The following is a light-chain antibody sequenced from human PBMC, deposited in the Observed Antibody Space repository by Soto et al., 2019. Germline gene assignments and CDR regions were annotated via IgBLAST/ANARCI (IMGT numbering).Light chain of an antibody. J-gene: IGKJ2*01. V-gene: IGKV1-39*01. CDR3: QQSYRTPDT. CDR2: DAS. CDR1: QSISTY. Sequence: DIQMTQSPSSLSASVGDRITITCRASQSISTYLNWYQQKPGKAPNLLIYDASRLQSGVPSRFSGSGSGTDFTLTISSLQPEDFATYYCQQSYRTPDTFGQGTKLEIK.